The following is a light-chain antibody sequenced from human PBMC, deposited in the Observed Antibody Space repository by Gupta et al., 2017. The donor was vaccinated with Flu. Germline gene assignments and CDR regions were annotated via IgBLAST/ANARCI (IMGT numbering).Light chain of an antibody. V-gene: IGKV4-1*01. Sequence: SLGERATINCKSSQSLLYSSNNKTYLAWYQQKAGQPPKLLIDWASTRGFGVPDRFNGSESGTDFTLAISRLQAEDVALYYCQQDDSTPGTFGQGTKVEIK. J-gene: IGKJ1*01. CDR3: QQDDSTPGT. CDR2: WAS. CDR1: QSLLYSSNNKTY.